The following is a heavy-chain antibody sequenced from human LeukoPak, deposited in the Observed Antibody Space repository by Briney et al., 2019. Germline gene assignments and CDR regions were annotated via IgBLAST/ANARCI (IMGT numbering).Heavy chain of an antibody. CDR2: ISYDGSNK. CDR1: GFTFSSYA. V-gene: IGHV3-30-3*01. J-gene: IGHJ3*02. Sequence: GGSLRLSCAASGFTFSSYAMHWVSQAPGKGLEWVAVISYDGSNKYYADSVKGRFTISRDNSKNTLYLQMNSLRAEDTAVYYCAREQQQLGAFDIWGQGTMVTVSS. CDR3: AREQQQLGAFDI. D-gene: IGHD6-13*01.